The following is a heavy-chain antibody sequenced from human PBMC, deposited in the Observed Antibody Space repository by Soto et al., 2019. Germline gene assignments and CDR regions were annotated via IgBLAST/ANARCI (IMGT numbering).Heavy chain of an antibody. CDR3: AREMSFYSSGWYALDY. J-gene: IGHJ4*02. CDR1: GDSVSSNSAA. Sequence: PSETLSLTCAISGDSVSSNSAAWNWIRQSPSRGLEWLGRTYYRSKWYNDYAVSVKSRITINPDTSKNQFSLQLNSVTPEDTAVYYCAREMSFYSSGWYALDYWGQGTLVTVSS. D-gene: IGHD6-19*01. CDR2: TYYRSKWYN. V-gene: IGHV6-1*01.